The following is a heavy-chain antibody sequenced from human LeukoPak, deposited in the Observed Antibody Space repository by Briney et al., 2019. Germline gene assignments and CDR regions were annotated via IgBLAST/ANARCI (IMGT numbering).Heavy chain of an antibody. V-gene: IGHV1-18*01. J-gene: IGHJ4*02. CDR2: ISAYNGNT. CDR1: GYTFTSYG. CDR3: TRDLGQWLLQGIFFDY. Sequence: ASVKVSCKASGYTFTSYGISWVRQAPGQGLEWMGWISAYNGNTNYAQNLQGRVTMTTDASTSTVYMELRSLRSDDTAVYYCTRDLGQWLLQGIFFDYWGQGTLVTVSS. D-gene: IGHD5-12*01.